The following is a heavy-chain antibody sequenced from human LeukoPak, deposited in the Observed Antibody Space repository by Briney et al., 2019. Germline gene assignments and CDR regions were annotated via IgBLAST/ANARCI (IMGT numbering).Heavy chain of an antibody. CDR3: SKDASLEYCSSTSCGFDY. CDR1: GFTVNSNY. V-gene: IGHV3-53*05. CDR2: IYSGGST. J-gene: IGHJ4*02. Sequence: GGSLRLSCAASGFTVNSNYMSWVRQAPGKGLEWVSVIYSGGSTYYADSVKGRFTISRDNSKNTLYLQMNSLRAEDTAVYYCSKDASLEYCSSTSCGFDYWGQGTLVTVSS. D-gene: IGHD2-2*01.